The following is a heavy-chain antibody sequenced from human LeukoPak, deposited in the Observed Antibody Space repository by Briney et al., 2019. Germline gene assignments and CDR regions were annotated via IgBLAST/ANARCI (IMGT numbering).Heavy chain of an antibody. Sequence: PLETLSLTCTVSGGSISSYYWSWIRQPPGKGLEWIGYIYYSGSTNYNPSLKSRVTISVDTSKNQFSLKLSSVTAADTAVYYCARHRPFIVATIKNAFDIWGQGTMVTVSS. CDR2: IYYSGST. CDR1: GGSISSYY. CDR3: ARHRPFIVATIKNAFDI. V-gene: IGHV4-59*08. J-gene: IGHJ3*02. D-gene: IGHD5-12*01.